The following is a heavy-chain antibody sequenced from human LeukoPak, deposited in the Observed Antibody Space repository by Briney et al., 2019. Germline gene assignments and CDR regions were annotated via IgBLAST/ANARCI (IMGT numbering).Heavy chain of an antibody. D-gene: IGHD3-22*01. J-gene: IGHJ4*02. Sequence: RPSETLSLTCAVSGGSISGSNWWSWVRQPPGKGLEWIGEINHSGSTNYNPSLKSRVTISVDTSKNQFSLKLSSVTAADTAVYYYARARRNYYDSSGYLDYWGQGTLVTVSS. V-gene: IGHV4-4*02. CDR2: INHSGST. CDR1: GGSISGSNW. CDR3: ARARRNYYDSSGYLDY.